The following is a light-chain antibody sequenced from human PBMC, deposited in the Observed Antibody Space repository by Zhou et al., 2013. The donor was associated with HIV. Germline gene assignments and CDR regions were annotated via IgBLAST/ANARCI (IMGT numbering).Light chain of an antibody. CDR2: GTS. CDR3: QQYSSTPQT. CDR1: QRLASRS. Sequence: EILLTQSPDTLSVSPGERALISCRASQRLASRSLAWYQQKPGQAPKLVVYGTSSRATAVPDRFSGSGSGTDFTLTISGLEPEDFAIYYCQQYSSTPQTFGQGTRVEIK. J-gene: IGKJ1*01. V-gene: IGKV3-20*01.